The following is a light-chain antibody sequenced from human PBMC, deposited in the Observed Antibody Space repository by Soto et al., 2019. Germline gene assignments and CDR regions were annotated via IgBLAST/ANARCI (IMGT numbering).Light chain of an antibody. J-gene: IGKJ1*01. Sequence: EIVLTQSPGTLSLSPGERATLSCRASQSVSSSYLDWYQQKPGQAPRLLIYGASSMATGIPDRFSGSGSGTDFTLNISRLEPEDFSVYYCQHSGTFGQGTKVEIQ. CDR3: QHSGT. V-gene: IGKV3-20*01. CDR1: QSVSSSY. CDR2: GAS.